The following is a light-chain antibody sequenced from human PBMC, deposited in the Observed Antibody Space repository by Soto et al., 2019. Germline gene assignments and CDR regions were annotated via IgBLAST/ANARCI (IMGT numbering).Light chain of an antibody. CDR1: QSVSSSY. J-gene: IGKJ5*01. CDR3: QQYTGPPTT. V-gene: IGKV3-20*01. Sequence: EIVLTQSPGTLSLSPGERATVSCRASQSVSSSYLAWYQQKPGQAPRLLIYGASSRATGIPDRFSGSGSGTDFTLTINSLAPEDSAVYFCQQYTGPPTTFGQGTRLEIK. CDR2: GAS.